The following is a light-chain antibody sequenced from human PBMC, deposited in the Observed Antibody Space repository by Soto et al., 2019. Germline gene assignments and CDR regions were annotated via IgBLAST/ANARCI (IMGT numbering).Light chain of an antibody. CDR1: QSVSSY. J-gene: IGKJ4*01. CDR3: QQRSNWPLT. CDR2: DAS. Sequence: EIVLTQSPATLSLSPGERATLSCRASQSVSSYLAWYQQKPGQAPRLLIYDASNMATGIPARFSGSGSGTDFTLTISSLEPEDFAVHYCQQRSNWPLTFGGGTKVEIK. V-gene: IGKV3-11*01.